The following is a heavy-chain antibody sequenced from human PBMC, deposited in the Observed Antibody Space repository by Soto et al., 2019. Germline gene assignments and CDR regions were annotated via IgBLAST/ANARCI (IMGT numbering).Heavy chain of an antibody. D-gene: IGHD4-17*01. J-gene: IGHJ6*02. CDR1: GFSLSNARMG. V-gene: IGHV2-26*01. CDR3: ARIHDGDYVDDGMDV. Sequence: QVTLKESGPVLVKPTETLTLTCTVSGFSLSNARMGVSWIRQPPGKALEWLAHIFSNDEKSYSTSLKSRLTISKDTSKSQVVLTMTNMDPVDTATYYCARIHDGDYVDDGMDVWGQGTTVTVSS. CDR2: IFSNDEK.